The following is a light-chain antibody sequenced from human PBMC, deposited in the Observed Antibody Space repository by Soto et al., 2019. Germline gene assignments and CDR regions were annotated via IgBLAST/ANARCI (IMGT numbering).Light chain of an antibody. CDR2: DVT. CDR3: SSYSTSGTYVI. Sequence: QSALTQPASVSGSPGQSITISCTGTSTDIGTYSRVSWYLQYPGKAPKLMIYDVTKRPSGVSNRFSGSKSGNTASLTISGLQAEDEADYYCSSYSTSGTYVIFGGGTKVTVL. V-gene: IGLV2-23*02. J-gene: IGLJ2*01. CDR1: STDIGTYSR.